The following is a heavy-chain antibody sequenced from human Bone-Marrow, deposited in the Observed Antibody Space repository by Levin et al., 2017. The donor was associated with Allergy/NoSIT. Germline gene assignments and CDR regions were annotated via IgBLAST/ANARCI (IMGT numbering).Heavy chain of an antibody. Sequence: GESLKISCAASGFTFSSYAMSWVRQAPGKGLEWVSGISGSGDYTYHADSVKGRFTISRDNSKKTLFLQMNSLRAEDTAIYYCAKKQGPAGDLSNLDYWGQGTLVTVSS. J-gene: IGHJ4*02. V-gene: IGHV3-23*01. CDR2: ISGSGDYT. CDR1: GFTFSSYA. CDR3: AKKQGPAGDLSNLDY. D-gene: IGHD2-2*01.